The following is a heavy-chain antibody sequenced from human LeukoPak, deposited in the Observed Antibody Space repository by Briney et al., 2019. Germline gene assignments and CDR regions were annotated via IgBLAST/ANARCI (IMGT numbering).Heavy chain of an antibody. CDR2: IYYSGST. V-gene: IGHV4-59*01. CDR3: AREREWDYGDYSDAFDI. Sequence: PSETLSLTCTVSGGSISSYYWSWIRQPPGKGLEWIGYIYYSGSTNYNPSLKSRVTISVDTSKIQFSLKLSSVTAADTAVYYCAREREWDYGDYSDAFDIWGQGTMVTVSS. CDR1: GGSISSYY. D-gene: IGHD4-17*01. J-gene: IGHJ3*02.